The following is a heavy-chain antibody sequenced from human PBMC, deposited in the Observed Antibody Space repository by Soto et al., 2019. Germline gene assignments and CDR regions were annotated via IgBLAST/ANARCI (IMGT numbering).Heavy chain of an antibody. CDR1: GYRFASYR. V-gene: IGHV5-51*01. D-gene: IGHD3-22*01. Sequence: GESLKISCKSSGYRFASYRIAWVRQMPGKGLEWMEIIDPSDSDIRYSPSFRGQVTISADKSISTAYLQWSSLKASDTAIYYCARSFFDSFDYWGHGTLVTVSS. J-gene: IGHJ4*01. CDR2: IDPSDSDI. CDR3: ARSFFDSFDY.